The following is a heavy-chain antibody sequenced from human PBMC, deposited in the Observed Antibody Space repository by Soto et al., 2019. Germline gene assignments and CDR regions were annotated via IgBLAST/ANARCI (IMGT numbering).Heavy chain of an antibody. D-gene: IGHD2-15*01. Sequence: GGSLRLSCAASGFTFSNAWMSWVRQAPGKGLEWVGRIKSKTDGGTTDYAAPVKGRFTISRDDSKNTLYLQMNSLKTEDTAVYYCTSDIVVVLCASRRRFFDYWGQGTLVTVSS. J-gene: IGHJ4*02. CDR1: GFTFSNAW. CDR2: IKSKTDGGTT. V-gene: IGHV3-15*01. CDR3: TSDIVVVLCASRRRFFDY.